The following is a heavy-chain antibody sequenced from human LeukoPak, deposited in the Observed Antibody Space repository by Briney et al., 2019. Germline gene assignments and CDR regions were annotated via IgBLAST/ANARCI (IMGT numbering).Heavy chain of an antibody. Sequence: SETLSLTCTVSGGSISSSSYYWGWIRQPPGKGLEWIGSIYYSGSTYYNPSLKSRVTISVDTSKNQFSLKLSSVTAADSAVYYCARHVLLWFGHRPSYFDYWGQGTLVTVSS. CDR3: ARHVLLWFGHRPSYFDY. CDR1: GGSISSSSYY. V-gene: IGHV4-39*01. J-gene: IGHJ4*02. D-gene: IGHD3-10*01. CDR2: IYYSGST.